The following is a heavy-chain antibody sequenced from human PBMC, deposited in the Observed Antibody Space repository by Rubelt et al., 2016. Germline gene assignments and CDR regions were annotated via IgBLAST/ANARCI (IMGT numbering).Heavy chain of an antibody. CDR2: IYYSGST. D-gene: IGHD2-2*01. V-gene: IGHV4-39*01. Sequence: QVQLQESGPGLVKPPQTLSLTCTVSGASISNGGYYWSWIRQRPGKGLEWIGSIYYSGSTYYNPSLKRRVTISVDTSKNQFALKLSSVTAADTAVYYCARQSRIPAAMGFDYWGQGTLVTVSS. J-gene: IGHJ4*02. CDR3: ARQSRIPAAMGFDY. CDR1: GASISNGGYY.